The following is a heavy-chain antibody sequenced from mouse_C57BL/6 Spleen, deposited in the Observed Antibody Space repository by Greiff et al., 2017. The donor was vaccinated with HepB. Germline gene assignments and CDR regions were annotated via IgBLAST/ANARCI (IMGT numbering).Heavy chain of an antibody. CDR2: ISSGGDYI. CDR1: GFTFSSYA. D-gene: IGHD2-2*01. CDR3: TRGMVTTSAMDY. J-gene: IGHJ4*01. Sequence: EVHLVESGEGLVKPGGSLKLSCAASGFTFSSYAMSWVRQTPEKRLEWVAYISSGGDYIYYADTVKGRFTISRDNARNTLYLQMSSLKSEDTAMYYCTRGMVTTSAMDYWGQGTSVTVSS. V-gene: IGHV5-9-1*02.